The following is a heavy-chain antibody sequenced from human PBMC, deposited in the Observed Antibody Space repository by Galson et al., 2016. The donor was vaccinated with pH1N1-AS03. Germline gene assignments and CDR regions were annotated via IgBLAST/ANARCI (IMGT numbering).Heavy chain of an antibody. V-gene: IGHV3-74*01. CDR3: VRDFRWGGNSGY. CDR1: GFTFSSYW. D-gene: IGHD4-23*01. CDR2: INSDGSST. Sequence: SLRLSCAASGFTFSSYWMHWVRQAPGKGLVWVSRINSDGSSTSYADSVKGRFIVSRDNSKNTLYLQMNSLRAEDTAVYYCVRDFRWGGNSGYWGQGTLVTVSS. J-gene: IGHJ4*02.